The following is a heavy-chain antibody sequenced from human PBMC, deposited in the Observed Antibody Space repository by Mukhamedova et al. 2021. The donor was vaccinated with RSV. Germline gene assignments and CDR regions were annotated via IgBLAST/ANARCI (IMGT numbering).Heavy chain of an antibody. CDR2: INWNGGST. V-gene: IGHV3-20*03. CDR3: ASSRGSSSWNDYFDY. Sequence: GMSWVRQAPGKGLEWVSGINWNGGSTGYADSVEGRFTISRDNAKNSLYLQMNSLRAEDTALYYCASSRGSSSWNDYFDYWGQGTL. J-gene: IGHJ4*02. D-gene: IGHD6-13*01. CDR1: G.